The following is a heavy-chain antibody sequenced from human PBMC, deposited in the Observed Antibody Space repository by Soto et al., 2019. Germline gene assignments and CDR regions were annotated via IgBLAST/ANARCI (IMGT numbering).Heavy chain of an antibody. V-gene: IGHV3-23*01. CDR1: GCEFSGNA. CDR2: MSGSGGST. CDR3: AKYVGRSSEIDY. J-gene: IGHJ4*02. D-gene: IGHD6-6*01. Sequence: PVGSLSLSCAASGCEFSGNAVIWIRQAPGKGLEWVSVMSGSGGSTYYADSVTGRFTISRDNSKNTLYLQMNSLRAEDTAVYYCAKYVGRSSEIDYWGQGTLVTVSS.